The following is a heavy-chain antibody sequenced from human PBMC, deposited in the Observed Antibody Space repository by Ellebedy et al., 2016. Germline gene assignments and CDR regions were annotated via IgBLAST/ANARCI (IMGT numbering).Heavy chain of an antibody. D-gene: IGHD2-21*02. CDR1: GFTFSTYN. CDR2: VSNGGIVT. CDR3: AKEAGDREYESYFDY. Sequence: GGSLRLSXVASGFTFSTYNMNWVRRAPGKGLEWVAVVSNGGIVTHYADAVKGRFTISRDNSKSTLYLEMNSLRPEDTAVYYCAKEAGDREYESYFDYWGQGTLVTVSS. V-gene: IGHV3-30*18. J-gene: IGHJ4*02.